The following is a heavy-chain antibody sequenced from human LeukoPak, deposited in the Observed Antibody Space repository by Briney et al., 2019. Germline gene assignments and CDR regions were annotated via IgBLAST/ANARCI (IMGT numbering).Heavy chain of an antibody. D-gene: IGHD2-8*01. CDR3: ARVQAPGYCTNGVCFYWYFDL. Sequence: SQTLSLTCTVSGGSISSGDYYWSWIRQPPGKDLEWIGYIYYSGGTYYNPSLKSRVTISVDTSKNQFSLKLSSVTAADTAVYYCARVQAPGYCTNGVCFYWYFDLWGRGTLVTVSS. V-gene: IGHV4-30-4*08. CDR2: IYYSGGT. CDR1: GGSISSGDYY. J-gene: IGHJ2*01.